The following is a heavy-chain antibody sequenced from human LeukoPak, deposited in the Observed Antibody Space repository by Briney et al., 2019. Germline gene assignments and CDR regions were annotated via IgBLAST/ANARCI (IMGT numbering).Heavy chain of an antibody. Sequence: PGGSLRLSCAASGFTFDDYAMHWVRQAPGKGLEWVSLISGDGGSTYYADSVKGRFTISRDNSKNSLYLQMNSLRTEDTALYYCAKDKGYYYDSSGDYALIFDYWGQGTLVTVSS. CDR3: AKDKGYYYDSSGDYALIFDY. D-gene: IGHD3-22*01. CDR2: ISGDGGST. CDR1: GFTFDDYA. J-gene: IGHJ4*02. V-gene: IGHV3-43*02.